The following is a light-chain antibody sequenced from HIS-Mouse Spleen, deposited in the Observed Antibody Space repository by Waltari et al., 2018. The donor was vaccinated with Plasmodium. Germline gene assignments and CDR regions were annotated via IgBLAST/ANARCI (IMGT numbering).Light chain of an antibody. CDR3: QQYYSYPLT. V-gene: IGKV1-8*01. CDR2: AAS. J-gene: IGKJ4*01. Sequence: AIRMTQSPSSFSASTGVSVNITCRASQGISSYLAWYQQKPGKAPKLLIYAASTLQSGVPSRFSGSGSGTDFTLTISCLQSEDFATYYCQQYYSYPLTFGGGTKVEIK. CDR1: QGISSY.